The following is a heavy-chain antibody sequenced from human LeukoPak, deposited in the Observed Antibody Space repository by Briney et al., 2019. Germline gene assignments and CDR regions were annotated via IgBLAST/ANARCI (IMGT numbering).Heavy chain of an antibody. CDR2: ISSSGDTI. D-gene: IGHD7-27*01. CDR1: GFTFSIYE. V-gene: IGHV3-48*03. Sequence: PGGSLRLSCAASGFTFSIYEMNCVRQAPGKWLEWVSYISSSGDTIHSADSVKGRFTISRDNAKNSLYLQMNSLRAEDTAVYYCGRGHWGLDYWGQGTLVTVSS. J-gene: IGHJ4*02. CDR3: GRGHWGLDY.